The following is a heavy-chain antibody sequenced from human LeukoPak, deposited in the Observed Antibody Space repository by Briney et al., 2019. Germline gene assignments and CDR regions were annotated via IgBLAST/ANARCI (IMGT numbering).Heavy chain of an antibody. Sequence: ASVKVSCKASGYTFTSYGISWVRQAPGQGLEWMGWISAYSGNTNYAQKLQGRVTMTTDTSTSTAYMELRSLRSDDTAVYYCARDLVTSLYYYDSSGYTPHRRPPPTEYYMDVWGKGTTVTVSS. CDR3: ARDLVTSLYYYDSSGYTPHRRPPPTEYYMDV. CDR1: GYTFTSYG. J-gene: IGHJ6*03. CDR2: ISAYSGNT. V-gene: IGHV1-18*01. D-gene: IGHD3-22*01.